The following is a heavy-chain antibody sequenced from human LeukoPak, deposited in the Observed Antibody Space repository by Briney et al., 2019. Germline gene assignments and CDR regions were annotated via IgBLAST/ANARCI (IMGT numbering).Heavy chain of an antibody. J-gene: IGHJ3*02. D-gene: IGHD6-13*01. V-gene: IGHV3-23*01. CDR1: GFTFSSYA. CDR2: ISVGGGTT. Sequence: QPGGSLRLSCAASGFTFSSYAMSWVRQAPGKGLEWVSAISVGGGTTYYAGSVKGRFTISRDNSNNTLSLQMNSLRAEDAAVYYCAKRVEYSSTWFAFDIWGQGTMVTVSS. CDR3: AKRVEYSSTWFAFDI.